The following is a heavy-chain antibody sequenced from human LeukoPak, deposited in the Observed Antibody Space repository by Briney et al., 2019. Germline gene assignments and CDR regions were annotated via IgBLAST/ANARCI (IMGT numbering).Heavy chain of an antibody. Sequence: GGSLRLSCAASGFTFSSYEMNWVRQAPRKGLEWVSYISSSGSTIYYADSVKGRFTISRDNAKNSLYLQMNSLRAEDTAVYYCARLGQQLIGHWGQGTLVTVSS. CDR1: GFTFSSYE. V-gene: IGHV3-48*03. D-gene: IGHD6-13*01. J-gene: IGHJ4*02. CDR2: ISSSGSTI. CDR3: ARLGQQLIGH.